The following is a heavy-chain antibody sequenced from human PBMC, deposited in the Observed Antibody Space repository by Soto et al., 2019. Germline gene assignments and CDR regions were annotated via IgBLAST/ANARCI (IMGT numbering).Heavy chain of an antibody. D-gene: IGHD6-13*01. Sequence: QVQLVQSGAEVKKPGSSVKVSCKASGGTFSSYAISWVRQAPGQGLEWMGGIIPISGTANYAQKFQGRVTITADESTSTAYMELSSMRSEDTAVYYCAREYSSSWYYSGGFFDLWGRGTLVTVSS. J-gene: IGHJ2*01. CDR3: AREYSSSWYYSGGFFDL. CDR1: GGTFSSYA. V-gene: IGHV1-69*01. CDR2: IIPISGTA.